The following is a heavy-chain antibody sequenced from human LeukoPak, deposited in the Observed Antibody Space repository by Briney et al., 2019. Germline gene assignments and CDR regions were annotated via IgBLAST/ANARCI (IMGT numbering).Heavy chain of an antibody. V-gene: IGHV3-9*01. D-gene: IGHD6-19*01. J-gene: IGHJ6*02. CDR3: AKDASSGWSIEGYYCMDV. Sequence: GGSLRLSCAASGFTFDDYAMHWVRHAPGKGLEWVSGISWNSGSIGYADSVKGRFTISRDNAKNSLYLQMNSLRAEDTALYYCAKDASSGWSIEGYYCMDVWGQGTTVTVSS. CDR1: GFTFDDYA. CDR2: ISWNSGSI.